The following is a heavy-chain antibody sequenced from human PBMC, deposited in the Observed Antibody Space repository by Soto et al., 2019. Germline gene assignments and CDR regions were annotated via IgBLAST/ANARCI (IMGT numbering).Heavy chain of an antibody. J-gene: IGHJ4*02. V-gene: IGHV3-11*05. CDR2: ISSSTSHT. CDR1: GFTFSDYY. Sequence: QVQLVESGGGLVKPGGSLRLSCAVSGFTFSDYYMTWIRQAPGKGLEWVSYISSSTSHTNYADSVKGRFTISRDNAKNSLFLQMNSLRAEDTAGYYCARGRGAAADYFVFWGQGTLVTVSS. CDR3: ARGRGAAADYFVF. D-gene: IGHD6-13*01.